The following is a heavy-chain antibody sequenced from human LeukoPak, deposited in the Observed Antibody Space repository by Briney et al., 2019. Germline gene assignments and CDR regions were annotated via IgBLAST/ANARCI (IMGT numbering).Heavy chain of an antibody. CDR1: GFTFSSYS. J-gene: IGHJ4*02. CDR3: ARGGYPYYYDSSGYSLDY. CDR2: ISSSSSYI. V-gene: IGHV3-21*01. D-gene: IGHD3-22*01. Sequence: GGSLRLSCAASGFTFSSYSMNWVRQAPGKGLEWVSSISSSSSYIYYADSVKGRFTISRDNAKNSLYLQMNSLRAEDTAVYYCARGGYPYYYDSSGYSLDYWGQGTLVTVSS.